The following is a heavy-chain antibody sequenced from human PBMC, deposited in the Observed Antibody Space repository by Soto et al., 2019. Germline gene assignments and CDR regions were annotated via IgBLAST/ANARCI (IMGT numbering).Heavy chain of an antibody. CDR3: ARGRGAAAEPGNWFDP. D-gene: IGHD6-13*01. V-gene: IGHV4-34*01. Sequence: PSETLSLTCAFYGWSFSGYYWSWIRQPPGKGLEWIGEINHSGSTNYNPSLKSRVTISVDTSKNQFSLKLSPVTAADTAVYYCARGRGAAAEPGNWFDPWGQGTLVTVSS. J-gene: IGHJ5*02. CDR2: INHSGST. CDR1: GWSFSGYY.